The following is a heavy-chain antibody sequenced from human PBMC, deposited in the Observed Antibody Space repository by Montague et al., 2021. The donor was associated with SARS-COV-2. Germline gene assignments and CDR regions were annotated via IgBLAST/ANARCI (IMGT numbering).Heavy chain of an antibody. CDR3: ARRRLREDYFDF. V-gene: IGHV4-39*01. CDR2: VYYSGYT. D-gene: IGHD4-17*01. Sequence: SETLSLTCTVSGDSVSSSDHYWGWIRQPPGKGLEWLGIVYYSGYTYSNPSVKGRVTISIDASKNQFSLKLNSLTATDTAIYHCARRRLREDYFDFWGQGTLLTVSS. J-gene: IGHJ4*02. CDR1: GDSVSSSDHY.